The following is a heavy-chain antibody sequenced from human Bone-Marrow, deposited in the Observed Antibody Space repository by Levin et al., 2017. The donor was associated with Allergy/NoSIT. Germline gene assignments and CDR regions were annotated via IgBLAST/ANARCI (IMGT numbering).Heavy chain of an antibody. CDR2: ISDTGST. J-gene: IGHJ4*02. V-gene: IGHV4-59*01. Sequence: PSETLSLTCTVSGGSFTYYSWSWIRQPPGKGLEWIGYISDTGSTNYNPSLNSRVTISLDTSKNQFSLNLRSVTAADTAVYFCARSIEAAAKNYFDPWGLGALVIVSS. D-gene: IGHD1-26*01. CDR1: GGSFTYYS. CDR3: ARSIEAAAKNYFDP.